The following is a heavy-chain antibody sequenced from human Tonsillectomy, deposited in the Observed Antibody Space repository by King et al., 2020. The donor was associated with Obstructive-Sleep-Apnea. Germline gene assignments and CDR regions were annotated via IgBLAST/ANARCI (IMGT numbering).Heavy chain of an antibody. CDR3: ARHRGVEDYGGYGDYFDY. D-gene: IGHD5-12*01. CDR1: GGSISNYC. CDR2: MFYSGNT. J-gene: IGHJ4*02. V-gene: IGHV4-59*08. Sequence: LQLQESGPGLVKPSETLSLTCTVSGGSISNYCWSWIRQPPGKGLEWIGYMFYSGNTNFNPSLKSRVTISAEPSKFQFSLRLSSLTAADTAVYYCARHRGVEDYGGYGDYFDYWGQGTLVTVSS.